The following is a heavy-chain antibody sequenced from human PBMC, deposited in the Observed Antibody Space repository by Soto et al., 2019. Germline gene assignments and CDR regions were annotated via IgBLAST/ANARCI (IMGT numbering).Heavy chain of an antibody. Sequence: SSETLSLTCAVYGGSFSGYYWSWIRQPPGKGLEWIGEINHSGSTNYNPSLKSRVTISVDTSKNQFSLKLSSVTAADTAVYYCARGRLGGATWYNWFDPWGQGTLVT. V-gene: IGHV4-34*01. CDR1: GGSFSGYY. CDR2: INHSGST. D-gene: IGHD1-26*01. J-gene: IGHJ5*02. CDR3: ARGRLGGATWYNWFDP.